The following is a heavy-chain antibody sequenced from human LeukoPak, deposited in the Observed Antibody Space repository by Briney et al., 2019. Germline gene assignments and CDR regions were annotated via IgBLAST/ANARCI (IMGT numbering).Heavy chain of an antibody. V-gene: IGHV1-2*06. J-gene: IGHJ4*02. CDR2: INPNSGGT. Sequence: ASVKVSCKASGYTFTGYYMHWVRQAPGHGLEWMGRINPNSGGTNYAQQLQGRVTMTRDTSISTAYMELSRLRSDDTAVYYCARGLIEYSSSFSDYWGQGTLVTVSS. CDR3: ARGLIEYSSSFSDY. D-gene: IGHD6-6*01. CDR1: GYTFTGYY.